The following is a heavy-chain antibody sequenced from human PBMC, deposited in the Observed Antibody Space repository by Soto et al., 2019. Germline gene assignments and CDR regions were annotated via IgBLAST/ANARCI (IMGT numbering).Heavy chain of an antibody. CDR3: ARGNSPVNIY. Sequence: EVQLVESGGGLVQHGGSLRLSCAASGFTFSSYEMNWVRQAPGKGLEWVSYITSSGSTIYYADSVKGRFTISRDNAKNSLYLQMDSLRAEDTGVYYCARGNSPVNIYWGQGTLVTVSS. CDR2: ITSSGSTI. V-gene: IGHV3-48*03. D-gene: IGHD2-21*01. J-gene: IGHJ4*02. CDR1: GFTFSSYE.